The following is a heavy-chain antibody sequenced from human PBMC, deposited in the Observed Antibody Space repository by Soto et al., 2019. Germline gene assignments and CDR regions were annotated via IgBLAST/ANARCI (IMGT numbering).Heavy chain of an antibody. Sequence: GGSLRLSCAASGFTFDDYAMHWVRQAPGKGLEWVSLISGDGGSTYYADSVKGRFTISRDNSKNSLYLQMNSLRTEDTALYYCAKGGGKQLAGYYCYYGMDVGGQGTTVTVSS. CDR1: GFTFDDYA. J-gene: IGHJ6*02. D-gene: IGHD6-19*01. V-gene: IGHV3-43*02. CDR2: ISGDGGST. CDR3: AKGGGKQLAGYYCYYGMDV.